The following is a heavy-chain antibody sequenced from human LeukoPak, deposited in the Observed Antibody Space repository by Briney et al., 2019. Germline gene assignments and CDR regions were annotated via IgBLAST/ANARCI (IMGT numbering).Heavy chain of an antibody. D-gene: IGHD3-3*01. CDR1: GDTFSSYA. CDR3: ASSGTYYDFWSGYYQFDY. J-gene: IGHJ4*02. Sequence: TSVKVSCKASGDTFSSYAISWVPQAPGQGLEWIGGIIPIFGTANYSQKFQGRVTITADESTSTAYMELSSLRSEDTAVYYCASSGTYYDFWSGYYQFDYWGQGTLVTVSS. V-gene: IGHV1-69*13. CDR2: IIPIFGTA.